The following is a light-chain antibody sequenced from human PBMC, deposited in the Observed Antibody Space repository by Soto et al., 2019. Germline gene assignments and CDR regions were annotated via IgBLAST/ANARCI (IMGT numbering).Light chain of an antibody. CDR2: DVT. J-gene: IGLJ3*02. CDR1: SSDVGGSKF. Sequence: QSALTQPRSVSGSPGQSVTISCNGSSSDVGGSKFVSWYQQHPVKAPKLVIYDVTKRPSGVPDRFSGSKSGNTASLTISGLQADDEADYYCCSYAGNSLGVFGGGTKLTVL. CDR3: CSYAGNSLGV. V-gene: IGLV2-11*01.